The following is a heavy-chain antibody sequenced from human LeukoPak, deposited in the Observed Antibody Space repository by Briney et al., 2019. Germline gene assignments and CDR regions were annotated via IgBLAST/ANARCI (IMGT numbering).Heavy chain of an antibody. Sequence: GGSLRLSCAASGFTFSSYAMSWVRQAPGKGLEWVSAISGSGGSTYYADSVKGRFTISRDNSKNTLYLQMNSLRAEDAAVYYCAKGLPEAYDPVGWYFDLWGRGTLVTVSS. CDR2: ISGSGGST. CDR1: GFTFSSYA. V-gene: IGHV3-23*01. D-gene: IGHD1-14*01. CDR3: AKGLPEAYDPVGWYFDL. J-gene: IGHJ2*01.